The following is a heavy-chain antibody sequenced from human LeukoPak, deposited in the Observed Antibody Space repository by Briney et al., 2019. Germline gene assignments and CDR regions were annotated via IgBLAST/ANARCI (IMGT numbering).Heavy chain of an antibody. D-gene: IGHD2-2*03. CDR1: GFTFSSYG. CDR3: ARDWIDRSLDY. J-gene: IGHJ4*02. CDR2: MSPHASYE. Sequence: PSGTLRLSCVASGFTFSSYGMHWVRQAPGKGLEWLAVMSPHASYEYYADSVQGRFTISKDDSKNTVYLQMNSLRAEDTAVYYCARDWIDRSLDYWGQGTLVIVSS. V-gene: IGHV3-33*01.